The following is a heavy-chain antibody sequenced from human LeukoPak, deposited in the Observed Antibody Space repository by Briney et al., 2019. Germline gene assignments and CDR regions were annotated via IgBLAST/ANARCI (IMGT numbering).Heavy chain of an antibody. CDR3: AKDLQRTTITSTSFDY. D-gene: IGHD4-11*01. J-gene: IGHJ4*02. CDR1: GFTFSSYA. V-gene: IGHV3-23*01. CDR2: ISGSGGNK. Sequence: QPGGSLRLSCAASGFTFSSYAMNWVRQAPGKGLEWVSGISGSGGNKNFADSVKGRFTISRDNSNNTLYLQMNSLRAEDTAVYYCAKDLQRTTITSTSFDYWGQGTLVTVSS.